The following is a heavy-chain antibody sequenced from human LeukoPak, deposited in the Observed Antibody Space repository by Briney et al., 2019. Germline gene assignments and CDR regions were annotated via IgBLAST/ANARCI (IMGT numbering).Heavy chain of an antibody. Sequence: GGSLRLSCAASGFTFSTYAMSWVRQAPGKGLEWVSTISGGGGSTYYADSVKGRFTISRDNSKNTMYLQMNSLTAEDTAVYYCAKDRVRYFDYWSQASLVTVSS. CDR1: GFTFSTYA. D-gene: IGHD3-22*01. V-gene: IGHV3-23*01. CDR3: AKDRVRYFDY. J-gene: IGHJ4*02. CDR2: ISGGGGST.